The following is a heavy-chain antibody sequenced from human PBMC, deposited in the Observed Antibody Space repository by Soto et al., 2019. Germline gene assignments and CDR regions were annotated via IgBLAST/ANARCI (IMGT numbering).Heavy chain of an antibody. CDR3: AKVHYGDYGFDY. J-gene: IGHJ4*02. Sequence: GGSLRLSCAVSGFSFSDYAMTWVRQAPGKGLEWVSGISGSGDLTYYADVVKGRFTVSRDNSGNTLYLQMESLRVDDTAVYYCAKVHYGDYGFDYWGQGTLVTVSS. CDR2: ISGSGDLT. V-gene: IGHV3-23*01. D-gene: IGHD4-17*01. CDR1: GFSFSDYA.